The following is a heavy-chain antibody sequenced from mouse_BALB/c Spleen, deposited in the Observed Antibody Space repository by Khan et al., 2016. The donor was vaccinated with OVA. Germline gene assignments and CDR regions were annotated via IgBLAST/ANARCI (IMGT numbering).Heavy chain of an antibody. J-gene: IGHJ3*01. CDR3: AKSYDGDGDWFVY. V-gene: IGHV1-77*01. Sequence: QVQLQQSGPELVKPGASVKMSCKASGYKFTDYVISWVKQRTGQGLEWIGDIYPGSGSTYYNERFEGKATLTANKSSNTAYMQFRSLTSEDSADYFCAKSYDGDGDWFVYWGQGTLVTVSA. CDR1: GYKFTDYV. D-gene: IGHD2-3*01. CDR2: IYPGSGST.